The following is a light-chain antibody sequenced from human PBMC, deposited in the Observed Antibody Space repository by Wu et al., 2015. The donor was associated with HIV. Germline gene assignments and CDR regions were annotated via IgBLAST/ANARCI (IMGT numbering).Light chain of an antibody. CDR2: GSA. V-gene: IGKV3-11*01. Sequence: DILLTQSPATLSLSPGERATLSCRASQSVQWHVAWFQQKPGQVPRVLIYGSANRATGIPGRFSGSGSGTDFTLTINSLEPEDFAIYYCQQRYSWPWTFGQGTRVEL. J-gene: IGKJ1*01. CDR1: QSVQWH. CDR3: QQRYSWPWT.